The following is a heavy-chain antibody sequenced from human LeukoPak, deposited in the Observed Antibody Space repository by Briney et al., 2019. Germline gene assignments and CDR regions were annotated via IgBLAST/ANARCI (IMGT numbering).Heavy chain of an antibody. CDR1: GYTFTSYA. D-gene: IGHD5-18*01. J-gene: IGHJ6*03. CDR2: INTNTGNP. V-gene: IGHV7-4-1*02. CDR3: ARTYVDTAMPEDYYYMDV. Sequence: ASVKVSCKASGYTFTSYAMNWVRQAPGQGLEWMGWINTNTGNPTYAQGFTGRFVFSLDTSVSTAYLQISSLKAEDTAVYYCARTYVDTAMPEDYYYMDVWGKGTTVTVSS.